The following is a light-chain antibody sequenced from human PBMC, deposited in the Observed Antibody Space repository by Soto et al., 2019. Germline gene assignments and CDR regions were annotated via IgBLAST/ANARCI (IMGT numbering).Light chain of an antibody. CDR2: EAS. Sequence: EIVMTQSPATLSVSPGERATLSCRASQSVGSNLAWYQQKPGQAPRLLIYEASTRASGIPGRFIGSGSGAEFTLSISSLQSVDFAVYYCQHDDYWPPRYTCGQGTKLEIK. CDR1: QSVGSN. CDR3: QHDDYWPPRYT. J-gene: IGKJ2*01. V-gene: IGKV3-15*01.